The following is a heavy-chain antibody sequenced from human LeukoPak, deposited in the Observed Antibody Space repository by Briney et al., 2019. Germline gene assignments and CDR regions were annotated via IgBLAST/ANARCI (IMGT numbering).Heavy chain of an antibody. CDR1: GGSFSSYY. V-gene: IGHV4-59*08. J-gene: IGHJ6*02. Sequence: SETLSLTCTVSGGSFSSYYWSWIRQPPGKGLEWIGYIYYSGSNNYSPSLKSRVTISVDTSKNQFSLKLSSVTAADTAVYYCAGMKYYYGMDVWGQGTTVTVSS. CDR2: IYYSGSN. CDR3: AGMKYYYGMDV.